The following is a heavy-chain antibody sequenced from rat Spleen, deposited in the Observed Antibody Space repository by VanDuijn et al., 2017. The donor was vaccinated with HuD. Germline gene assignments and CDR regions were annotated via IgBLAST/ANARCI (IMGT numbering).Heavy chain of an antibody. Sequence: QVQLKESGPGLVQPSQTLSLTCTVSGFSLTSYNVHWVRQPTGKGLEWMGVIWTGGSTDYNSALKSRLSISRDTSKSQVFLKMNSLQTEDIATYYCARDSTYDYSSYIYFDYWGQGVMVTVSS. CDR1: GFSLTSYN. CDR2: IWTGGST. D-gene: IGHD1-2*01. CDR3: ARDSTYDYSSYIYFDY. V-gene: IGHV2-30*01. J-gene: IGHJ2*01.